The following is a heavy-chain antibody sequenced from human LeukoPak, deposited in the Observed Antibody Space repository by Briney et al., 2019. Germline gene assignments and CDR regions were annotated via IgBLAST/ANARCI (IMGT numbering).Heavy chain of an antibody. D-gene: IGHD2-2*01. CDR1: GFTFSSYS. CDR2: ISSSSSTI. V-gene: IGHV3-48*01. CDR3: ARDNQLGYCSSTSCYGDAFDI. Sequence: GGSLRLSCAASGFTFSSYSMNWVRQAPGKGLEWVSYISSSSSTIYYADSVKGRFTISRDNAKNSLYLQMNSLRAEDTVVYYCARDNQLGYCSSTSCYGDAFDIWGQGTMVTVSS. J-gene: IGHJ3*02.